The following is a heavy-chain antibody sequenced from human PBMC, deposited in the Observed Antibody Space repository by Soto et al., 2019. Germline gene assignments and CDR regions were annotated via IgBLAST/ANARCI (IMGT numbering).Heavy chain of an antibody. CDR2: MSYDRFTK. V-gene: IGHV3-30-3*02. CDR1: GFSFSIHA. CDR3: AKDMAYYYDSSGPRPGSGIDF. J-gene: IGHJ4*02. D-gene: IGHD3-22*01. Sequence: GWLRLSGSASGFSFSIHAMHCIRQGPGKGLEWVALMSYDRFTKTYADSVRGRFTISRDHSTNTLYLQMNNLRPEDTAIYYCAKDMAYYYDSSGPRPGSGIDFWGQGTLVTVSS.